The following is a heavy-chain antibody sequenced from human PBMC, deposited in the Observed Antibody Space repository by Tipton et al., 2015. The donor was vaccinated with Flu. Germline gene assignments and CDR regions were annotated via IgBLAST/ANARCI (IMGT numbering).Heavy chain of an antibody. CDR3: AKHCSGGSCSHAFDI. Sequence: TLSLTCAVYGGSFSGYYWSWIRQPPGKGLEWVGEINHSGSTNYNPSLKSRVTISVDTSKKQFSLKLTSVTAADTAVYYCAKHCSGGSCSHAFDIWGQGTMVTVSS. D-gene: IGHD2-15*01. J-gene: IGHJ3*02. V-gene: IGHV4-34*01. CDR1: GGSFSGYY. CDR2: INHSGST.